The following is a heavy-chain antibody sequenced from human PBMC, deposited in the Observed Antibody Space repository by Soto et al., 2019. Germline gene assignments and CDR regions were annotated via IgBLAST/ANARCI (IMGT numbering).Heavy chain of an antibody. CDR1: GFTFSSYA. CDR3: ARDSNYYPFWYYGMDV. D-gene: IGHD4-4*01. J-gene: IGHJ6*02. V-gene: IGHV3-23*01. Sequence: GGSLRLSCAASGFTFSSYAMSWVRQAPGKGLEWVSAISGSGGSTYYADSVKGRFTISRDNSKNTLYLQMNSLRAEDTAVYYCARDSNYYPFWYYGMDVWGQGTTVTVSS. CDR2: ISGSGGST.